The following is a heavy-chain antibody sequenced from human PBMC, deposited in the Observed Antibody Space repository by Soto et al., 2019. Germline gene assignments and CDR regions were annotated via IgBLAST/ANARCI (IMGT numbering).Heavy chain of an antibody. CDR3: VKSRGGNNVDIFD. CDR1: GFTFSSYA. Sequence: PGGSLRLSCSASGFTFSSYAMHWVRQAPGKGLEYVSGIRGNGDPPFYADSVKGRFTISRDNSTNTLYLQMSSLSADDTAVYYCVKSRGGNNVDIFDWGQGALVTVSS. J-gene: IGHJ4*02. CDR2: IRGNGDPP. V-gene: IGHV3-64D*06. D-gene: IGHD3-9*01.